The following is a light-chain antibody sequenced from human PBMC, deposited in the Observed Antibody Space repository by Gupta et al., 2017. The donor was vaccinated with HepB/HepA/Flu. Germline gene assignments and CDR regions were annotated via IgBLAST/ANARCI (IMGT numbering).Light chain of an antibody. J-gene: IGKJ1*01. Sequence: DIQMTQSPSSLSASVGDRVTITCRASETIRTSLNWYQQKPNMAPKLLVSGASKCESGVPARFRGRGSGTEFTLTITSLQPEDFATYYCQQSFIFPWTFGQGTKVETK. CDR2: GAS. CDR1: ETIRTS. CDR3: QQSFIFPWT. V-gene: IGKV1-39*01.